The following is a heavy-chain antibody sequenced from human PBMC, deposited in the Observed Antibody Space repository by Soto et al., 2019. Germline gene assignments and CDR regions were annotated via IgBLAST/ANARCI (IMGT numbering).Heavy chain of an antibody. Sequence: EVQLLESGGGLVQPGGSLRLSCTASGFTLNNHAMSWVRQAPGKELEWVSVISGSDGSTYYTDSVRGRFSISRDSSKNTLYLQMSSLRAEDTAVYYCASPPRATVTDNIFDFWGPGTLVTVSS. CDR1: GFTLNNHA. V-gene: IGHV3-23*01. J-gene: IGHJ4*02. CDR3: ASPPRATVTDNIFDF. D-gene: IGHD4-17*01. CDR2: ISGSDGST.